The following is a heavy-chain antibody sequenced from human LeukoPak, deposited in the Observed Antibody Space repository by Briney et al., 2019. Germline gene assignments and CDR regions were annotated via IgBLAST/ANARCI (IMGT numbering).Heavy chain of an antibody. CDR1: GYTFTAYY. V-gene: IGHV1-2*02. CDR3: ARGSYSSSWKTFDY. J-gene: IGHJ4*02. Sequence: ASVKVSCKASGYTFTAYYMHWVRQAPGQKFEWMGWINPNSGGSTYAEKFEGRVTMTSDTSINTVYMELSRLTSDDTAVYYCARGSYSSSWKTFDYWGQGTLVTVSS. D-gene: IGHD6-13*01. CDR2: INPNSGGS.